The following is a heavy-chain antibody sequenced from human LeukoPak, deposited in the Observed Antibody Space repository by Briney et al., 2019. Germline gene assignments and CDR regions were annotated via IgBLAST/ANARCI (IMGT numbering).Heavy chain of an antibody. J-gene: IGHJ4*02. CDR1: GGSITNYY. Sequence: SETLSLTCTVSGGSITNYYWSWIRQPPGKGLEWIGYIYYSGSTNYNPSLKSRVTISVDTSKNQFSLKLSSVTAADTAVFYCARSGGYNYGYGVFDYWGQGTLVTVSS. CDR3: ARSGGYNYGYGVFDY. CDR2: IYYSGST. V-gene: IGHV4-59*01. D-gene: IGHD5-18*01.